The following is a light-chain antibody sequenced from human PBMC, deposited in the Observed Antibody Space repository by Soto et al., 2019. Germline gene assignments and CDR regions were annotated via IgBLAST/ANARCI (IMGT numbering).Light chain of an antibody. Sequence: QSVLTQPASVSGSPGQSVAISCTGTSSDVGGYNYVSWYQQHPGKAPKLMIQDVINRPSGVSDRFSGSKSGNTASLTISGPQGEGGGASNFSSLTSPRPFVFGRGPK. CDR3: SSLTSPRPFV. CDR1: SSDVGGYNY. CDR2: DVI. V-gene: IGLV2-14*01. J-gene: IGLJ1*01.